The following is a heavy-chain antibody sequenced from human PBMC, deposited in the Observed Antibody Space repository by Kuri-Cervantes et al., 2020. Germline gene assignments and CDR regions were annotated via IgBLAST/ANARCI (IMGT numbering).Heavy chain of an antibody. CDR3: ARVRLVVGATHHYYYALDV. CDR2: RSYDGSSK. Sequence: YCAASGFTYSGYAIHMGRQAPGTGLEWVAIRSYDGSSKYYVDSVKCRFTISRDNSKNTLYLTMNSLCADDTDVYYFARVRLVVGATHHYYYALDVWGQGTLVTVSS. CDR1: GFTYSGYA. D-gene: IGHD1-26*01. V-gene: IGHV3-30-3*01. J-gene: IGHJ6*02.